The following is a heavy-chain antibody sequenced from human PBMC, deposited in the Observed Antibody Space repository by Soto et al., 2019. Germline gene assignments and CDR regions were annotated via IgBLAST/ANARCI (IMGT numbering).Heavy chain of an antibody. Sequence: GESLKISCKGSGDNFIRYWIGWVRQMPGKGLEWMGVIYPGDSDTRYSPSLQGQVTISADKSSSAAYLQWSSLQASDTATYYCARSLVNGTYEAFDIWGQGTMVTVSS. V-gene: IGHV5-51*01. CDR3: ARSLVNGTYEAFDI. CDR2: IYPGDSDT. D-gene: IGHD6-13*01. J-gene: IGHJ3*02. CDR1: GDNFIRYW.